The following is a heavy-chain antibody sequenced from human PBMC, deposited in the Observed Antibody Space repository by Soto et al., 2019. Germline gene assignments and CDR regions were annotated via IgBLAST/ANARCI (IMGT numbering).Heavy chain of an antibody. CDR1: GYTFTSYD. CDR3: AIGHLFGYCGSTSCYSNYGMDV. V-gene: IGHV1-8*01. Sequence: QVQLVQSGAEVKKPGASVKVSCKASGYTFTSYDINWVRQATGQVLEWMGWMNPNSGNTGYAQKFQGRVTMTRNTSISTAYMELSSLRSEYTAVYYCAIGHLFGYCGSTSCYSNYGMDVWGQGTTVTVSS. J-gene: IGHJ6*02. D-gene: IGHD2-2*01. CDR2: MNPNSGNT.